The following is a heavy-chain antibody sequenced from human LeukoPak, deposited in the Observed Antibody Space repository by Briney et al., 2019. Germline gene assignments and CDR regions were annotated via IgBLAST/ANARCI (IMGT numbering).Heavy chain of an antibody. J-gene: IGHJ3*02. D-gene: IGHD2-8*02. Sequence: KTSETLSLTCTVSGGSISSYYWSWIRQPPGKGLEWIGYIYYSGSTNYNPSLKSRVTISVDTSKNQFSLKLSSVTAADTAVYYCARDSGGWNRAFDIWGQGTMVTVSS. CDR2: IYYSGST. V-gene: IGHV4-59*01. CDR1: GGSISSYY. CDR3: ARDSGGWNRAFDI.